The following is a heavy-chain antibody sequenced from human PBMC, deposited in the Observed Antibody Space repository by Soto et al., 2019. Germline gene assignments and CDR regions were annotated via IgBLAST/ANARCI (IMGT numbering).Heavy chain of an antibody. Sequence: QLQLQESGPGLVKPSETLSLTCTVSGGSISSSSYYWGWIRQPPGKGLEWIATISYSGSTYYNPSLRSRVTISVDTSKNQLSLKLNSVTAADTAVFYCAKHRGGSSYEPLNYWGQGTLVTVSS. D-gene: IGHD1-26*01. V-gene: IGHV4-39*01. CDR1: GGSISSSSYY. CDR3: AKHRGGSSYEPLNY. CDR2: ISYSGST. J-gene: IGHJ4*02.